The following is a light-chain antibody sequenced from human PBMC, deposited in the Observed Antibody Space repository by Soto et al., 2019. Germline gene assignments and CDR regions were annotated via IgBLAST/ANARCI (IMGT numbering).Light chain of an antibody. J-gene: IGKJ5*01. CDR1: ESVSGC. CDR2: DAS. V-gene: IGKV3-11*01. CDR3: QQRSNWIT. Sequence: EIVLTQFPATLSLSPGERATLSCMASESVSGCLAGGQQKPGQAPRLLIYDASNRATGIPARFSGSGSGTAFTPTIRSLEPEDFAVYYCQQRSNWITFGQGTRLQIK.